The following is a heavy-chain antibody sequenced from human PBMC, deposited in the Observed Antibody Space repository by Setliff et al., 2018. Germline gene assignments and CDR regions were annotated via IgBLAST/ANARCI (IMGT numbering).Heavy chain of an antibody. Sequence: SETLSLTCAVYGDSFSDYYWSWIRQPPGKGLEWIGSIYHSGSTYYNPSLDSRVTISLDTSKNHFSLRLSSVTAADTAVYYCASPRRDDLDSPFDAFDIWGQGTKVTVSS. V-gene: IGHV4-38-2*01. J-gene: IGHJ3*02. CDR3: ASPRRDDLDSPFDAFDI. CDR2: IYHSGST. CDR1: GDSFSDYY. D-gene: IGHD3-3*01.